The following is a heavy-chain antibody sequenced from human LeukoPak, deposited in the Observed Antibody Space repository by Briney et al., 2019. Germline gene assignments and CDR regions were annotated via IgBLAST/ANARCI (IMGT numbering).Heavy chain of an antibody. CDR2: INGGGST. V-gene: IGHV3-23*01. CDR1: GFTFSSFA. J-gene: IGHJ4*02. Sequence: GGSLRLSCAASGFTFSSFAMTWVRQAPGKGLEWVSTINGGGSTYYADSVKGRFTISRDNSKNTLYLQMNSLRAEDTAIYYCAKDRHSGYDFFDYWGQGTLVTVSS. D-gene: IGHD5-12*01. CDR3: AKDRHSGYDFFDY.